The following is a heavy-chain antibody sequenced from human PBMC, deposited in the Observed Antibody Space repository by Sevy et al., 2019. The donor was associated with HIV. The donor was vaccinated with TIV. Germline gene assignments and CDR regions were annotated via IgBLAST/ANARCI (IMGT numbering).Heavy chain of an antibody. Sequence: GGSLRLSCAASGFTFSSYWMSWVRQAPGKGLEWVANIKQDGSEKYYVDSVKGRFTISRDNAKNSLYLQMNSLRAEDTAVYYCARAYSSGWSHYYYYMDVWGKGTTVTVSS. D-gene: IGHD6-19*01. V-gene: IGHV3-7*01. CDR1: GFTFSSYW. J-gene: IGHJ6*03. CDR2: IKQDGSEK. CDR3: ARAYSSGWSHYYYYMDV.